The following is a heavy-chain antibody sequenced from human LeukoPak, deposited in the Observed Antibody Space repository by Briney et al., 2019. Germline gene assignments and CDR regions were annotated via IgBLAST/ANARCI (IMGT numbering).Heavy chain of an antibody. J-gene: IGHJ6*03. CDR2: INPSGGST. CDR3: ASVNYGSGSSYMDV. CDR1: GYTFTSYY. D-gene: IGHD3-10*01. Sequence: ASVKVSCKASGYTFTSYYMHWVRQAPGQGLEWMGIINPSGGSTSYAQKFQGRVTMTGDMSTSTVYMELSSLRSEGTAVYYCASVNYGSGSSYMDVWGKGTTVTVSS. V-gene: IGHV1-46*01.